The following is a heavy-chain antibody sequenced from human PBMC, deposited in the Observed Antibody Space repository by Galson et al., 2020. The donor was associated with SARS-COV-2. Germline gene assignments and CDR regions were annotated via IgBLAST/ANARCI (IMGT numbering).Heavy chain of an antibody. V-gene: IGHV3-66*01. CDR3: ARVVGDDYSRNCFDI. Sequence: GGSLRLSCAASGLTVTSNSMSWVRQAPGKGLEWVSVIYGGGDNTHYADSVQGRFSISRDSSKNTLNLQMNSLRADDTAVYYCARVVGDDYSRNCFDIWGRGTMVTVSS. D-gene: IGHD4-4*01. J-gene: IGHJ3*02. CDR2: IYGGGDNT. CDR1: GLTVTSNS.